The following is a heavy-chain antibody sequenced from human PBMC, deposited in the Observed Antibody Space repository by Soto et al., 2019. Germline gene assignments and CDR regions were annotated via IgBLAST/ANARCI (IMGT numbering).Heavy chain of an antibody. CDR3: ARDGAVLVPAATPPDY. CDR1: GFTFSSYG. V-gene: IGHV3-33*01. D-gene: IGHD2-2*01. Sequence: QVQLVESGGGVVQPGRSLRLSCAASGFTFSSYGMHWVRQAPGKGLEWVAVIWYDGSNKYYADSVKGRFTISRDNSKNTLYLQMNSLRDEDTAVYYCARDGAVLVPAATPPDYWGQGTLVTVSS. CDR2: IWYDGSNK. J-gene: IGHJ4*02.